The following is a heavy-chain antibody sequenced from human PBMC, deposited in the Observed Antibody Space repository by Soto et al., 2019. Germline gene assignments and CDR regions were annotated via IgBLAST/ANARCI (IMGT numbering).Heavy chain of an antibody. CDR2: IVVGSGNT. J-gene: IGHJ6*02. V-gene: IGHV1-58*01. CDR1: GFTFTSSA. Sequence: GASVKVSCKASGFTFTSSAVQWVRQARGQRLEWIGWIVVGSGNTNYAQKFQERVTITRDMSTSTAYMELSSLRSEDTAVYYCAAAQGNYYYYYGMDVWGQGTTVTVSS. CDR3: AAAQGNYYYYYGMDV.